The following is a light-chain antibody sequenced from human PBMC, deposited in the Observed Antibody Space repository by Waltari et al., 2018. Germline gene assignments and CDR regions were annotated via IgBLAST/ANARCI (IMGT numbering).Light chain of an antibody. CDR1: QSVSSNY. CDR3: QQYGSSPWT. CDR2: GPS. Sequence: ELVLTQSPGTLSLSPGEGATLSCRASQSVSSNYLAWYQQKPGQAPRLLMYGPSTRATGIPDRFGGSGSGTDFTLTISRLEPEDFAVYYCQQYGSSPWTFGQGTKVEIK. V-gene: IGKV3-20*01. J-gene: IGKJ1*01.